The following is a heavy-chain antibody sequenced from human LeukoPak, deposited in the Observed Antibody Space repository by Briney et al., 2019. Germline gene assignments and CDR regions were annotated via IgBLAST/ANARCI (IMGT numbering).Heavy chain of an antibody. V-gene: IGHV4-39*07. J-gene: IGHJ4*02. CDR2: IYHSGST. D-gene: IGHD1-7*01. CDR1: GGSISSSSYY. CDR3: ARAPNWNYAQSYYFDS. Sequence: PSETLSLTCTVSGGSISSSSYYWGWIRQPPGKGLEWIGNIYHSGSTYYNPSLKSRLSISVDTSKNQISLKLSSVTAADTAVYYCARAPNWNYAQSYYFDSWGQGTLVTVSS.